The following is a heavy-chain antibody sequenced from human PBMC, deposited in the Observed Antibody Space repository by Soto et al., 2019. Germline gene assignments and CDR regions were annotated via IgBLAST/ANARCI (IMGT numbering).Heavy chain of an antibody. CDR3: AKDISLGELSAPDH. Sequence: GGSLRLSCVASVFTFDDFAMHWVRQAPGKGLEWVSGMSWNRGSIVYADSVKGRFTISRDNAKNSLYLQMNSLRPEDTALYYCAKDISLGELSAPDHWGQGTLVTVSS. D-gene: IGHD3-16*02. J-gene: IGHJ4*02. V-gene: IGHV3-9*01. CDR1: VFTFDDFA. CDR2: MSWNRGSI.